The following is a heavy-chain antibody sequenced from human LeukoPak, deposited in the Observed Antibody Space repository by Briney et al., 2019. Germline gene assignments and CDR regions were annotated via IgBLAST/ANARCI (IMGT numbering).Heavy chain of an antibody. D-gene: IGHD6-19*01. CDR1: GGSISSYY. V-gene: IGHV4-59*01. J-gene: IGHJ4*02. Sequence: PSETLSLTCTVSGGSISSYYWSWIRQPPGKGLEWIGYIYYSGSTNYNPSLKSRVTISVNTSKNQFSLKLSSVTAADTAVYYCANGRSGWYFDYWGQGTLVTVSS. CDR2: IYYSGST. CDR3: ANGRSGWYFDY.